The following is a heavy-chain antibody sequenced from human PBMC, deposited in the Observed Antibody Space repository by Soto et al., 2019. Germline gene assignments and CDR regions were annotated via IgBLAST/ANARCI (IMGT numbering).Heavy chain of an antibody. J-gene: IGHJ4*02. CDR3: VKDSESSGYLTHLDY. CDR2: LTWNGEVL. V-gene: IGHV3-9*01. CDR1: GFTFDDYA. Sequence: GGSLRLSCVASGFTFDDYAIHWVRQTPGKGLEWVSGLTWNGEVLGYADSVKGRFTISRDNAKNSLYLEMNSLRPEDTALYYCVKDSESSGYLTHLDYWGQGTQVTVSS. D-gene: IGHD3-22*01.